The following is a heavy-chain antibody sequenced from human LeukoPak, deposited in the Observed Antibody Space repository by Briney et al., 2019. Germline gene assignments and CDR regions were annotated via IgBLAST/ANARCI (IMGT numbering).Heavy chain of an antibody. D-gene: IGHD5-18*01. J-gene: IGHJ4*02. Sequence: GGSLRLSCAASGFAFSDYSMNWVRRAPGKGLEWVSYISSSDNTIHYADSVKGRFTISRDNAKNSLYLEINSLRDEDTAVYYCARVHRGYSYGRLDYWGQGTLVTVSS. CDR3: ARVHRGYSYGRLDY. CDR1: GFAFSDYS. V-gene: IGHV3-48*02. CDR2: ISSSDNTI.